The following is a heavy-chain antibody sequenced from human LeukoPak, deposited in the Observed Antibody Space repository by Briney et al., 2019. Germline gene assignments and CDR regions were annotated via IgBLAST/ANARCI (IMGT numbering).Heavy chain of an antibody. V-gene: IGHV4-34*01. J-gene: IGHJ2*01. CDR1: GGSFSGYY. CDR3: ARDEYPSVGVVNRYWYFDL. Sequence: SEALSLTCAVYGGSFSGYYWSWIRQPPGKGLEWIGEINHSGSTNYNPSLKSRVTISVDTSKNQFSLKLSSVTAADTAVYYCARDEYPSVGVVNRYWYFDLWGRGTLVTVSS. CDR2: INHSGST. D-gene: IGHD3-3*01.